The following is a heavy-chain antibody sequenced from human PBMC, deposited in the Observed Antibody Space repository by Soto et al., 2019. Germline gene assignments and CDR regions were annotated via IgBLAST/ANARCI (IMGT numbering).Heavy chain of an antibody. CDR2: IIPILGIA. D-gene: IGHD5-18*01. J-gene: IGHJ3*02. Sequence: SVKVSCKASGGTFSSYTISWVRQAPGQGLEWMGRIIPILGIANYAQKFQGRVTITADKSTSTAYMELSSLRSEDTAVYYCARDLDTAMVAVADAFDIWGQGTMVTV. CDR1: GGTFSSYT. V-gene: IGHV1-69*04. CDR3: ARDLDTAMVAVADAFDI.